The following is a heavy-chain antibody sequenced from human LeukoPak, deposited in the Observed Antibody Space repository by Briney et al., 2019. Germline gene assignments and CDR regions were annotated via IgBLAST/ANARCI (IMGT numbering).Heavy chain of an antibody. CDR2: IKQDGSEN. D-gene: IGHD5-12*01. CDR3: ARDLVATMLGLVEEDWFDP. CDR1: AFSLTSHW. J-gene: IGHJ5*02. Sequence: PGRSQRPSCAASAFSLTSHWMSWVRLAPGSWRECVANIKQDGSENYYVDSVKGRFTISRDNAKNSLYLHMNSLRAEETAVYYCARDLVATMLGLVEEDWFDPWGQGTLVTVSS. V-gene: IGHV3-7*01.